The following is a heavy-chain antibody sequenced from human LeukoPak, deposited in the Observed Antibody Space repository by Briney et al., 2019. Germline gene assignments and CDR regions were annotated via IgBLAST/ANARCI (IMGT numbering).Heavy chain of an antibody. CDR3: ARTTSYWYFDL. D-gene: IGHD4-17*01. Sequence: GGSLRLSCAASGFTVSSNYMSWVRQAPGKGLEWVSVIYSGGSTYYADSVKGRFTISRDNSKNTLYLQMNSLRAEDTAVYYCARTTSYWYFDLWGRGTLVAVSS. J-gene: IGHJ2*01. CDR2: IYSGGST. V-gene: IGHV3-53*01. CDR1: GFTVSSNY.